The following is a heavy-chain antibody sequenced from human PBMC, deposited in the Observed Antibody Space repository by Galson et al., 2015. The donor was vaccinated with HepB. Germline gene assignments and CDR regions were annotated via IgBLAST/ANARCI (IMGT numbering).Heavy chain of an antibody. J-gene: IGHJ2*01. V-gene: IGHV3-30-3*01. CDR3: ARETTTLGGNWYFDL. D-gene: IGHD1-1*01. CDR2: IPYDGSNK. CDR1: GFTFSSYA. Sequence: SLRLSCAASGFTFSSYAMHWVRQAPGKGLEWVAIIPYDGSNKYYADSVKGRFTISRDNSKNTLYLQMNSLRAEDTAVYYCARETTTLGGNWYFDLWGRGTLVTVSS.